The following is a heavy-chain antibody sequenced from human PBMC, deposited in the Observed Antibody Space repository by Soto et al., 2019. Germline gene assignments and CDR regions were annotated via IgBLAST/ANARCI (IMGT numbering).Heavy chain of an antibody. J-gene: IGHJ5*02. CDR3: ARLMGTSFDL. D-gene: IGHD2-8*01. Sequence: EVQLVESGGGLVQPGGSLRLSCAASGFIFTDHYMDWVRQAPGKGLEWVARARNKVNGYTTAYAASVEGRFTISRDDSRNSLFLQMSSLKTEDTAVYFCARLMGTSFDLWGQGTLDTVSS. CDR1: GFIFTDHY. V-gene: IGHV3-72*01. CDR2: ARNKVNGYTT.